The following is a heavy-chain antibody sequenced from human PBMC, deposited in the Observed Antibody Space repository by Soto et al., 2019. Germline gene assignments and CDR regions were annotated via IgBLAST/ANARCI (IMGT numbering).Heavy chain of an antibody. V-gene: IGHV4-30-4*01. Sequence: SETLSLTCTVSGGSISRGDYYWSWIRQPPGKGLEWIGYIYYSGSTYYNPSLKSRVTISVDTSKNQFSLKLSSVTAADTAVYYCARESPSYGDTTTNLFDPWGQGTLVTVSS. CDR2: IYYSGST. D-gene: IGHD4-17*01. CDR1: GGSISRGDYY. J-gene: IGHJ5*02. CDR3: ARESPSYGDTTTNLFDP.